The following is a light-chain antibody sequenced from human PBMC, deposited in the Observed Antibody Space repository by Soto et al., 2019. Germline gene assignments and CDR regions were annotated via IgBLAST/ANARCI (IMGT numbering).Light chain of an antibody. J-gene: IGLJ2*01. V-gene: IGLV1-40*01. CDR1: SSNIGAGFD. Sequence: QSVLTQPPSVSGAPGQRVTISCTGSSSNIGAGFDVHWYHQIAGTAPKLLIYGNSNRPSGVPDRFSGSKSDNTASLTVSGLQAEDEADYYCNSYAGGNNLVFGGGTKVTVL. CDR2: GNS. CDR3: NSYAGGNNLV.